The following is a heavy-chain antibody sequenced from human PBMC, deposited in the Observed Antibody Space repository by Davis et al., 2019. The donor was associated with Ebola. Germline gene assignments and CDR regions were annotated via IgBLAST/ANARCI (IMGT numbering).Heavy chain of an antibody. V-gene: IGHV3-53*01. D-gene: IGHD3-16*01. CDR2: IYSGGST. Sequence: GGSLRLSCAASGFTVSSNYMSWVRQAPGKGLEWVSVIYSGGSTYYADSVKGRFTISRDNSKNTLYLQMNSLRAEDTAVYYCARVSRITSYVYSYGGWFDPWGQGTLVTVSS. CDR3: ARVSRITSYVYSYGGWFDP. J-gene: IGHJ5*02. CDR1: GFTVSSNY.